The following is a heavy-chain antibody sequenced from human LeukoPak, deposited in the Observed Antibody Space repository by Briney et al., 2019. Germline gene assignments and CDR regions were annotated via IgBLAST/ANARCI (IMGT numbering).Heavy chain of an antibody. CDR1: GGSISSYY. CDR2: IYYSGST. V-gene: IGHV4-59*01. Sequence: SETLSLTCTVSGGSISSYYWSWIRQPPGKGLEWIGYIYYSGSTNYNSSLKSRVTISVDTSKKQFSLKLSSVTAADTAVYYCARFHRYGGPNYFDYWGQGTLVTVSS. D-gene: IGHD1-26*01. CDR3: ARFHRYGGPNYFDY. J-gene: IGHJ4*02.